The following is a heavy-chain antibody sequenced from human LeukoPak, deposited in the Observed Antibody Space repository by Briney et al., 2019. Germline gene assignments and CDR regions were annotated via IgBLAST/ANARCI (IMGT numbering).Heavy chain of an antibody. CDR3: ARDVVLVGASLGWFDP. D-gene: IGHD1-26*01. CDR1: GYTFTGYY. V-gene: IGHV1-2*02. J-gene: IGHJ5*02. CDR2: INPNSGGT. Sequence: ASVKVSCKASGYTFTGYYIHWVRQAPGQGLEWMGWINPNSGGTNYAQKFQGRVTMTRDTSISTAYMELSRLRSDDTAVYYCARDVVLVGASLGWFDPWGQGTLVTVSS.